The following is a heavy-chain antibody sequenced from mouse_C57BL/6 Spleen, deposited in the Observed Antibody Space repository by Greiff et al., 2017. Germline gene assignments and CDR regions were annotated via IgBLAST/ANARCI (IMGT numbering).Heavy chain of an antibody. CDR2: IDPSDSYT. Sequence: QVQLQQPGAELVMPGASVKLSCKASGYTFTSYWMHWVKQRPGQGLEWIGEIDPSDSYTNYNQKFKGKSTLTVDKSSSTAYMQLSSLTSEDSAVYYCARGHDYDFDYWGQGTTLTVSS. D-gene: IGHD2-4*01. CDR1: GYTFTSYW. CDR3: ARGHDYDFDY. V-gene: IGHV1-69*01. J-gene: IGHJ2*01.